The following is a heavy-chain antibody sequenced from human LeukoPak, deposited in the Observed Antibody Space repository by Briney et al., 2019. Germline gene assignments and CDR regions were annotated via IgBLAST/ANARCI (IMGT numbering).Heavy chain of an antibody. V-gene: IGHV3-66*01. J-gene: IGHJ6*02. D-gene: IGHD5-12*01. CDR3: ATDPVGYNRAYDYFREEDYYYGMDV. CDR2: IYSGGST. CDR1: GFTVSSNY. Sequence: GGSLRLSCAASGFTVSSNYISWVRQAPGKGLEWGSVIYSGGSTYYADSVKGRFTISRDNSKNTLYLQMYRPRAADTAVYYCATDPVGYNRAYDYFREEDYYYGMDVWGQGTTVTVSS.